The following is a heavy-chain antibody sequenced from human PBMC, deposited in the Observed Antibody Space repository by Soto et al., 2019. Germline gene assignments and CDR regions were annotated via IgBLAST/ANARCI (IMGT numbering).Heavy chain of an antibody. D-gene: IGHD4-4*01. J-gene: IGHJ6*03. CDR3: ASYYSNYGYYYMDV. CDR1: GGSISSHY. Sequence: SETLSLTCSVSGGSISSHYWSWIRQPPGKGLEWIGYIYYSGTTNYKPPLKSRVTISVDTSKNQFSLKLSSVTAADTAVYYCASYYSNYGYYYMDVWGKGTPVTVSS. CDR2: IYYSGTT. V-gene: IGHV4-59*08.